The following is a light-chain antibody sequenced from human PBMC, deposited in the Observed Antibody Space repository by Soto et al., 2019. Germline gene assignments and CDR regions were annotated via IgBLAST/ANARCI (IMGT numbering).Light chain of an antibody. V-gene: IGKV1-39*01. CDR3: QQSYIVPPT. J-gene: IGKJ2*01. CDR1: QSISSY. CDR2: AAS. Sequence: DIQMTQSPSSLSASVGDRVTITCRASQSISSYLNCYQQKPGKAPNLLIYAASNLQSGVPTRFSGSGSGTDFTLTISSLQREDFATYYCQQSYIVPPTFGQGTKLEIK.